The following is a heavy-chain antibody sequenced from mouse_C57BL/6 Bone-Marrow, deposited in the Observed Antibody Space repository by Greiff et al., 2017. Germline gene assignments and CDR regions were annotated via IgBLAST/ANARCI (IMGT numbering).Heavy chain of an antibody. Sequence: VQLQQSGAELVRPGASVTLSCKASGYTFTDYEMHWVKQTPVHGLEWIGAIDPETGGTAYNQKFKGKAILTADKSSSTAYMELRSLTSEDSAVYYCTRRDYYGSREYFDYWGQGTTLRVCS. D-gene: IGHD1-1*01. J-gene: IGHJ2*01. CDR2: IDPETGGT. V-gene: IGHV1-15*01. CDR1: GYTFTDYE. CDR3: TRRDYYGSREYFDY.